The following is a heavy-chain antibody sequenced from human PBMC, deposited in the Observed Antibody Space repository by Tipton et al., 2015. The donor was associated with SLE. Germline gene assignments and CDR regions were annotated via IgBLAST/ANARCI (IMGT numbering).Heavy chain of an antibody. CDR2: IYSGGST. CDR3: ARASSSWYNWFDP. D-gene: IGHD6-13*01. Sequence: SLRLSCAASGFTVSSNYMSWVRQAPGKGLEWVSVIYSGGSTYYADSVKGRFTISRDNAKNTLYLQMNSLRAEDTAVYYCARASSSWYNWFDPWGQGTLVTVSS. V-gene: IGHV3-53*01. J-gene: IGHJ5*02. CDR1: GFTVSSNY.